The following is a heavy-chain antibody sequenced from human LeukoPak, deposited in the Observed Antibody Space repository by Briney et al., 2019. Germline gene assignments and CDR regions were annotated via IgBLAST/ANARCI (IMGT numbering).Heavy chain of an antibody. J-gene: IGHJ3*02. D-gene: IGHD3-10*01. V-gene: IGHV4-31*03. Sequence: PSQTLSLTCTVSGGSISSGGYYWSWIRQHPGKGLEWIGYIYYSGSTYYNPSLKSRVTISVDTSKNQFSLKLSSVTAADTAVYYCARVLWFGEVDAFDIWGQGTMVTVSS. CDR3: ARVLWFGEVDAFDI. CDR2: IYYSGST. CDR1: GGSISSGGYY.